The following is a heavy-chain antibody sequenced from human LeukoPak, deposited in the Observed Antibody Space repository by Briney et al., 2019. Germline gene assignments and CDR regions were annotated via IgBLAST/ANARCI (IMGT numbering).Heavy chain of an antibody. CDR2: IYYSGST. D-gene: IGHD5-24*01. CDR1: GGSISGYY. V-gene: IGHV4-59*08. J-gene: IGHJ4*02. CDR3: ARQGGDGYNSHYFDY. Sequence: SETLSLTCTVSGGSISGYYWGWIRQPPGKGLEWIGYIYYSGSTNYNPSLKSRVTMSVDTSKNQFSLKLRSVTAADTAVYYCARQGGDGYNSHYFDYWGQGTLVTVSS.